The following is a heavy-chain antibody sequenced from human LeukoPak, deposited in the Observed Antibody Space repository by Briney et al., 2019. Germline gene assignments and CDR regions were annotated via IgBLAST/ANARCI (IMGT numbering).Heavy chain of an antibody. D-gene: IGHD3-3*01. V-gene: IGHV3-23*01. CDR2: ISGSGGST. J-gene: IGHJ4*02. CDR3: AKQVDSGVLIFGFDY. CDR1: GFTFSSYA. Sequence: GGSLRLSCAASGFTFSSYAMNWVRQAPGKGLECVSSISGSGGSTYYADSVKGRFTISRDNSKNTVFLQMNSLRAEDTAIYYCAKQVDSGVLIFGFDYWGQGTLVTVSS.